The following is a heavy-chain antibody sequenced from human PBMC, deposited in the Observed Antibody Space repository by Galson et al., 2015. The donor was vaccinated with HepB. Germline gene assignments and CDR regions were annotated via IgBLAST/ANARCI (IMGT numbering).Heavy chain of an antibody. D-gene: IGHD4/OR15-4a*01. V-gene: IGHV4-59*08. Sequence: ETLSLTCTVSGGSISNYYWSWIRQPPGKGLEWIGYVRYTGTTEYNPFLNRPVTISVDASGNQVSLRLRSVTAADTAVYFCARHPGHGSDDYAFDNWGQGILVTVSS. CDR3: ARHPGHGSDDYAFDN. J-gene: IGHJ4*02. CDR1: GGSISNYY. CDR2: VRYTGTT.